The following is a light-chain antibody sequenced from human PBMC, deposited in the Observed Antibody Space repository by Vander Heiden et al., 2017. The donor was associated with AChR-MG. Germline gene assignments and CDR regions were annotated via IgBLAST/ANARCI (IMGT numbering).Light chain of an antibody. CDR1: QSISTW. J-gene: IGKJ1*01. CDR3: QQYSNYWT. V-gene: IGKV1-5*03. Sequence: DIQMTQSPSTLSASVGDRVTITCRASQSISTWLAWYQQKPGKAPEILIYKASSLESGVPSRFSGSGSGTEFTLTISRLQPDDFATYYCQQYSNYWTFGQGTKVEIK. CDR2: KAS.